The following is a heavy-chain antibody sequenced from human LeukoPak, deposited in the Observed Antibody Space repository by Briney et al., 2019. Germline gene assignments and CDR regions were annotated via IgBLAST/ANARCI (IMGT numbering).Heavy chain of an antibody. D-gene: IGHD1-26*01. CDR2: LYSGGST. CDR3: ARTYSGSYSRYFDY. CDR1: GFTVSNSY. Sequence: GGSLRLSCAASGFTVSNSYMSWVRQAPGKGLEWVSFLYSGGSTYYADSVKGRFTISRDNSKNTVYLQMNSLRAEDTAVYYCARTYSGSYSRYFDYWGQGTLVTVSS. J-gene: IGHJ4*02. V-gene: IGHV3-53*01.